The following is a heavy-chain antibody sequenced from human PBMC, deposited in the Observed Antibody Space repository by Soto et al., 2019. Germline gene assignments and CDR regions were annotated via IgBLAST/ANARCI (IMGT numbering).Heavy chain of an antibody. Sequence: QGQPVQSGTEVKKPGASVKVSCQASGYSISAYYIHWVRQGPGQGLEWMGWIDPKNGGTVSAQKFQGRLTMTRDTSISTVYMELSGLTSDDAALYYCGRDDYGIFPYWGQGSLVTVSS. D-gene: IGHD3-10*01. CDR2: IDPKNGGT. CDR1: GYSISAYY. J-gene: IGHJ4*02. CDR3: GRDDYGIFPY. V-gene: IGHV1-2*02.